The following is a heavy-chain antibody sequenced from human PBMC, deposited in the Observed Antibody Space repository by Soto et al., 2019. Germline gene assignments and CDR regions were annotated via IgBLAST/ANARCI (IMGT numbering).Heavy chain of an antibody. J-gene: IGHJ4*02. V-gene: IGHV1-18*01. CDR3: VRGRVMITFGVVIVIDY. D-gene: IGHD3-16*02. CDR2: IAAYNGNP. CDR1: GYSFTTYI. Sequence: ASVKVSCKASGYSFTTYIISWVRQTAGQGLEWMGWIAAYNGNPNYPQNLQGRVTMTIDPSTRTAYMELTSLRSEDTAVYYCVRGRVMITFGVVIVIDYWGQGSPVTVSS.